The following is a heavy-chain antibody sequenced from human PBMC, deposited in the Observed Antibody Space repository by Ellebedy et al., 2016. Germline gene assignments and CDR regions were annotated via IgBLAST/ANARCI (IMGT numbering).Heavy chain of an antibody. CDR1: GASVSANY. V-gene: IGHV4-59*02. CDR3: ATVSGSNLQYSDY. J-gene: IGHJ4*02. D-gene: IGHD4-23*01. CDR2: IHYSGGT. Sequence: SETLSLTCSVSGASVSANYWSWLRQSPGKGLEWVGYIHYSGGTDYNPSLKSRVTISLDTSKNLFPLKLTSLTAADTAMYYCATVSGSNLQYSDYWGQGTLVTVSS.